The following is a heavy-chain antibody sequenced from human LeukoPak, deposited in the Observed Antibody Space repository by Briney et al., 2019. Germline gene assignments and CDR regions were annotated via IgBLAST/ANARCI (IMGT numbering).Heavy chain of an antibody. Sequence: GGSLRLSCAASGFTFSSYGMHWVRQAPGKGLEWVAVIWYDGSNKYYADSVKGRFIISRDNSKNTLYLQMNSLRAEDTAVYYCARDQGVVVTAIGFDYWGQGTLVTVSS. V-gene: IGHV3-33*01. CDR1: GFTFSSYG. J-gene: IGHJ4*02. D-gene: IGHD2-21*02. CDR2: IWYDGSNK. CDR3: ARDQGVVVTAIGFDY.